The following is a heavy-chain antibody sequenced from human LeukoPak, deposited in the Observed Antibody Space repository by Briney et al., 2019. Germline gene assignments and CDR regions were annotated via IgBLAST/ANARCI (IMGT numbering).Heavy chain of an antibody. V-gene: IGHV4-39*01. CDR1: GDSISSSNYF. D-gene: IGHD2-21*02. Sequence: SETLSLTCTVSGDSISSSNYFWGWIRQPPGKGLEWIGEISYSGNTYYNPSLKSRVTISMDTSKNQFSPNLNSVTASDTTVYYCARRSPLVAVTTAHYYDYWGPGTLVTVSS. CDR3: ARRSPLVAVTTAHYYDY. CDR2: ISYSGNT. J-gene: IGHJ4*02.